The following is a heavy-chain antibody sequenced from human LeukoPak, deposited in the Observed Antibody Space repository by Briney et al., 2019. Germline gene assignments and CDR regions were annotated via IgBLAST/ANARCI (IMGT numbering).Heavy chain of an antibody. CDR3: ARTHSEVRYFDWAPVNFDY. CDR2: IKQDGSEK. J-gene: IGHJ4*02. CDR1: GFTFSSYW. Sequence: PGGSMRLSCAASGFTFSSYWMSWVRQAPGKGLEWVANIKQDGSEKYYVDSVKGRFTISRDNAKNSLYLQMNSLRAEDTAVYYCARTHSEVRYFDWAPVNFDYWGQGTLVTVSS. D-gene: IGHD3-9*01. V-gene: IGHV3-7*01.